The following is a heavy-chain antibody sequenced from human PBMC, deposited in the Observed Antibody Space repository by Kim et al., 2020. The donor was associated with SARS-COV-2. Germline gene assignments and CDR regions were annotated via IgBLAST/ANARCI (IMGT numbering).Heavy chain of an antibody. CDR1: GDSTNTFA. D-gene: IGHD3-10*01. Sequence: SETLSLTCSFSGDSTNTFAWTWIRQPPGKGLEWIGNIYPRGTTNYNPSLTGRLTVSLDTSKKQFSLTLSSVTAADTAVYFCARRVTYGYDYWGQGTLVTVSS. J-gene: IGHJ4*02. CDR3: ARRVTYGYDY. V-gene: IGHV4-59*12. CDR2: IYPRGTT.